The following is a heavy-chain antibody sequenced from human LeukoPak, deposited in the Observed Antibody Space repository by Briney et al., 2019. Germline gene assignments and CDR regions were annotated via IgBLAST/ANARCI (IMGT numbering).Heavy chain of an antibody. CDR1: EFTFTDHY. Sequence: ASVKVSCKSSEFTFTDHYIHWVRQGPGQGLEWMGYIGPHSTFTSSPQEFQGRVTMTRDASMSTAYMELTRLTSDDTAVYYCVREGEGPLSKDFDYWGQGTLVTVSS. CDR3: VREGEGPLSKDFDY. D-gene: IGHD2/OR15-2a*01. J-gene: IGHJ4*02. CDR2: IGPHSTFT. V-gene: IGHV1-2*02.